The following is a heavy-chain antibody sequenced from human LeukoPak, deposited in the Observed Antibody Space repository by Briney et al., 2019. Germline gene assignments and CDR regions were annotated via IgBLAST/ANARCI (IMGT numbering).Heavy chain of an antibody. D-gene: IGHD3-9*01. CDR2: INHSGST. V-gene: IGHV4-34*01. J-gene: IGHJ5*02. Sequence: PSETLSLTCAVYGGSFSGYYWSWIRQPPGKGLEWIGEINHSGSTNYNPSLKSRVTISVDTSKNQFSLKLSSVTAADTAVYYCARGYVLRYFDWFQGAALGWFDPWGQGTLVTVSS. CDR3: ARGYVLRYFDWFQGAALGWFDP. CDR1: GGSFSGYY.